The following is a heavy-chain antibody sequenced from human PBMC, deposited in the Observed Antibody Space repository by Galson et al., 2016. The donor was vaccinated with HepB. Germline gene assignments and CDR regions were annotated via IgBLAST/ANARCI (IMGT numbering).Heavy chain of an antibody. CDR3: ARLGYSYGYAYDS. Sequence: SVKVSCKASGYTFTDYTMHWVRQAPGHRLEWMGWINAGNGNTKFAQKFQGRVTMTRDTSASTAYMELNSLRSEDTAVYYCARLGYSYGYAYDSWGQGTLVTVSS. D-gene: IGHD5-18*01. V-gene: IGHV1-3*01. J-gene: IGHJ4*02. CDR2: INAGNGNT. CDR1: GYTFTDYT.